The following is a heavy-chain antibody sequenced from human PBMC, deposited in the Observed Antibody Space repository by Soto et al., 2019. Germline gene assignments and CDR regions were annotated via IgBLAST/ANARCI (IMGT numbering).Heavy chain of an antibody. CDR3: ARDKITGLFDY. J-gene: IGHJ4*02. CDR2: INHSGST. CDR1: GGSFSGYY. V-gene: IGHV4-34*01. Sequence: QVQLQQWGAGLLKPSETLSLTCAVYGGSFSGYYWTWIRQPPGTGLEWIGEINHSGSTNYNPSLKSXVTISVDTSKNQFSLKLTSVTAADTAVYYCARDKITGLFDYWGRGTLVTVSS. D-gene: IGHD2-8*02.